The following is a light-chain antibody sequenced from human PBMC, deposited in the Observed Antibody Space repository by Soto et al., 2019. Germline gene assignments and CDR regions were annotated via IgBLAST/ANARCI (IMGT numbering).Light chain of an antibody. CDR1: QSISSW. CDR3: QQYGT. Sequence: DIQMTQSPSTLSASVGDRVTITCRASQSISSWLAWYQQKPGKAPKLLIYKASSLESGVPSRFSGSGSGTEFTLTISSLQPDDFATYYCQQYGTLGQGTKV. J-gene: IGKJ1*01. V-gene: IGKV1-5*03. CDR2: KAS.